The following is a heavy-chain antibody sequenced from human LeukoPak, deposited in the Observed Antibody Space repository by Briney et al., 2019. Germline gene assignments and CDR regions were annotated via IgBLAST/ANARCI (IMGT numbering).Heavy chain of an antibody. Sequence: SETLSLTCAVYGGSFSGYYWSWIRQPPGKGLEWIGEINHSGSTNYNPSLKSRVTISVDTSKNQFSLKLSSVTAADTAVYYCARVGIVGATNGYWGQRTLVTVSS. V-gene: IGHV4-34*01. J-gene: IGHJ4*02. D-gene: IGHD1-26*01. CDR1: GGSFSGYY. CDR2: INHSGST. CDR3: ARVGIVGATNGY.